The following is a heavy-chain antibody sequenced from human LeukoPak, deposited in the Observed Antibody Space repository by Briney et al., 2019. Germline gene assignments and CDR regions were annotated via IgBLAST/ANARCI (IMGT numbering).Heavy chain of an antibody. Sequence: ASVKVSCKASGYTFTCYYMHWVRQAPGQGLEWMGWINPNSGGTNYAQKFQGRVTMTRDTSISTAYMELSRLRSDDTAVYYCATPTVTSWYYFDYRGQGTLVTVSS. J-gene: IGHJ4*02. D-gene: IGHD4-17*01. V-gene: IGHV1-2*02. CDR3: ATPTVTSWYYFDY. CDR2: INPNSGGT. CDR1: GYTFTCYY.